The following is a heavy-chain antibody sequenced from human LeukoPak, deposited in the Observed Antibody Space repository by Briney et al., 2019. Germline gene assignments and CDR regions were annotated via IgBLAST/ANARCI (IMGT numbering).Heavy chain of an antibody. J-gene: IGHJ5*02. Sequence: ASVKVSCKASGYTFTSYGISWVRQAPGQGLEWMGWISAYNGNTKNAQKVLGRVTMTTDTSKSTAYMELRSLRSDDTAVYYCARGGLVVVVAATPSTTPGLLHWLDPWGQGTLVSVSS. CDR1: GYTFTSYG. CDR2: ISAYNGNT. V-gene: IGHV1-18*01. CDR3: ARGGLVVVVAATPSTTPGLLHWLDP. D-gene: IGHD2-15*01.